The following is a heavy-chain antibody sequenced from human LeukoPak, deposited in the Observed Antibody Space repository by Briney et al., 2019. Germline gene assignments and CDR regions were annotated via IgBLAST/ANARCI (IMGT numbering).Heavy chain of an antibody. CDR2: IYYSGST. CDR3: ARGYSSLDTPPQFDY. D-gene: IGHD6-19*01. J-gene: IGHJ4*02. V-gene: IGHV4-59*12. CDR1: GGSISSYY. Sequence: SETLSLTCTVSGGSISSYYWSWIRQPPGKGLEWIGYIYYSGSTYYNPSLRSRVTISVDTSKNQFSLKLSSVTAADTAVYYCARGYSSLDTPPQFDYWGQGTLVTVSS.